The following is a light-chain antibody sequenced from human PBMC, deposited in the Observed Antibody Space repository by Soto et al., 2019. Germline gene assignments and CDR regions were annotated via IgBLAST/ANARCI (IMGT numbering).Light chain of an antibody. V-gene: IGKV1-12*01. CDR3: QQANSSPFT. CDR1: QGISTW. Sequence: TQMTQSPSSVSASVGDRVTITCRASQGISTWLAWYQQKPGKAPKLLIYTASKLQSGVPSRFSGSGSEADFTLTISSLQPEDFATYYYQQANSSPFTFGPGTNVYIK. CDR2: TAS. J-gene: IGKJ3*01.